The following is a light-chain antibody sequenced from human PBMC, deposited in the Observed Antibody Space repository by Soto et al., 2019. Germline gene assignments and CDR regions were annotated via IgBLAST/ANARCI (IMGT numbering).Light chain of an antibody. V-gene: IGKV3-15*01. Sequence: EIVMTQSPATLSVSPGERATLSCRASQSVSSNLAWYQQKPGQAPRLLIYGASTRATGIPARFSGSGSGTEFTLTIRRLQSENFAVYYCQQYNNWPRTCGQGTKVEIK. CDR2: GAS. CDR3: QQYNNWPRT. CDR1: QSVSSN. J-gene: IGKJ1*01.